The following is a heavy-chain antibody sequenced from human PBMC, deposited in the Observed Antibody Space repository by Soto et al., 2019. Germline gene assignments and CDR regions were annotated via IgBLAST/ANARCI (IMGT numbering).Heavy chain of an antibody. CDR3: ASPARPEYYYYGMDV. V-gene: IGHV3-30-3*01. Sequence: GGSLRLSCAASGFSFRSYHMDWVRQAPGKGLEWVAVISNDGSKKYYADSVKGRFTISRDNSKNTLYLQMNSLRAEDTAVYYCASPARPEYYYYGMDVWGQGTTVTVSS. CDR2: ISNDGSKK. CDR1: GFSFRSYH. D-gene: IGHD6-6*01. J-gene: IGHJ6*02.